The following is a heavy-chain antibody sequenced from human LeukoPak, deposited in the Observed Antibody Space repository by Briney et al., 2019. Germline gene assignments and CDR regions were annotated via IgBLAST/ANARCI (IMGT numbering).Heavy chain of an antibody. Sequence: SETLSLTCTVSGGSISSSSYYWGWIRQPPGKGLEWIGSIYYSGSTYYNPSLKSRVTISVDTSKNQFSLKLSSVTAADTAVYYCARDTSERIAAAGFAAFDIWGQGTMVTVSS. CDR1: GGSISSSSYY. D-gene: IGHD6-13*01. J-gene: IGHJ3*02. V-gene: IGHV4-39*07. CDR3: ARDTSERIAAAGFAAFDI. CDR2: IYYSGST.